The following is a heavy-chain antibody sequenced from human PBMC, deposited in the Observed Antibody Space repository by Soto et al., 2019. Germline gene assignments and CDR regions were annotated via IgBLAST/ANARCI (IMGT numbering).Heavy chain of an antibody. Sequence: HPWGSLRLSCVASGFTFTTYWMTCVRQAPCNGPEWVANINVDGSETSYVGSVRGRFTISRDNAKNSLSLQMNSLRPEDTALYYCVKDKWYNNTWYLDYWGQGTLVTVSS. CDR3: VKDKWYNNTWYLDY. J-gene: IGHJ4*02. V-gene: IGHV3-7*03. CDR2: INVDGSET. D-gene: IGHD6-13*01. CDR1: GFTFTTYW.